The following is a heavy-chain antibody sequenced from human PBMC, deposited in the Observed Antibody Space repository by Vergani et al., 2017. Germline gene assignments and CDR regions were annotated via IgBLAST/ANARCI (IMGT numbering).Heavy chain of an antibody. D-gene: IGHD3-22*01. J-gene: IGHJ4*02. V-gene: IGHV4-4*02. CDR1: GDFGMRSYW. CDR2: INTGGTI. Sequence: QVHLQESGPGLVKPSGTLSLTCEVSGDFGMRSYWWHWVRQAPEKGLEWIGEINTGGTINYNQSLKSRVSISLDTSRSQCSLNLDFVTAADTARYYGARVSMCCSMNSCYHYWGQGIPVTVAS. CDR3: ARVSMCCSMNSCYHY.